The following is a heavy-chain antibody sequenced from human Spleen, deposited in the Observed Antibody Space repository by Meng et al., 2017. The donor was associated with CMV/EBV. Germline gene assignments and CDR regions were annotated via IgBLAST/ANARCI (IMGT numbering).Heavy chain of an antibody. Sequence: ASVKVSCKASGYPFSTYGISWVRQAPGQGLEWMGWISGYNGHTKYAHKLQGRVTMTTDTSTTTAYMELRSLRSDDTAVYYCARDGYCSSTSCYNENWFDPWGQGTLVTVSS. CDR2: ISGYNGHT. D-gene: IGHD2-2*03. V-gene: IGHV1-18*01. CDR3: ARDGYCSSTSCYNENWFDP. CDR1: GYPFSTYG. J-gene: IGHJ5*02.